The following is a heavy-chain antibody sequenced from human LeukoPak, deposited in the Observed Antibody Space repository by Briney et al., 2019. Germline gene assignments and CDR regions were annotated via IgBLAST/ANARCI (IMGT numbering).Heavy chain of an antibody. CDR2: IKQDGSEK. CDR3: ARKFYSGPNWFDP. J-gene: IGHJ5*02. V-gene: IGHV3-7*01. CDR1: GFTFSSYW. D-gene: IGHD2/OR15-2a*01. Sequence: GGSLRLSCAASGFTFSSYWMSWVRQAPGKGLEWVANIKQDGSEKYYVHSVKGRFTISRDNAKNSLYLQMNSLRAEDTAVYYCARKFYSGPNWFDPWGQGTLVTVSS.